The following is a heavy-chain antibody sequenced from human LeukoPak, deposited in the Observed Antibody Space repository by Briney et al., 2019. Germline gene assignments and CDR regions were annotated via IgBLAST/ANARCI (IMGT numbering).Heavy chain of an antibody. CDR2: FDPEDGET. J-gene: IGHJ4*02. CDR3: VTDLFRPIAAAGISLDY. Sequence: ASVKVSCKVSGYTLTELSMHWVRQAPGKGLEWMGGFDPEDGETIYAQKFQGRVTMTEDTSTDTAYMELSSLRSEDTAVYYCVTDLFRPIAAAGISLDYWGQGTLVTVSS. CDR1: GYTLTELS. D-gene: IGHD6-13*01. V-gene: IGHV1-24*01.